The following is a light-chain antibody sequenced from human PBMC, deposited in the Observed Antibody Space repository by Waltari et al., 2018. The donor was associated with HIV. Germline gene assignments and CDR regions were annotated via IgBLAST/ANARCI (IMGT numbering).Light chain of an antibody. CDR1: SSNIGAGYV. CDR2: NSC. Sequence: QSVLTQPPSVSGAPGPRVTISCTGSSSNIGAGYVVHWYQQLPGTAPKVLIDNSCKRPSGVPDRFSGSKSGTSAYLDITGLEAEDEADYYCQSYDSSMSAFFGTGTKV. V-gene: IGLV1-40*01. CDR3: QSYDSSMSAF. J-gene: IGLJ1*01.